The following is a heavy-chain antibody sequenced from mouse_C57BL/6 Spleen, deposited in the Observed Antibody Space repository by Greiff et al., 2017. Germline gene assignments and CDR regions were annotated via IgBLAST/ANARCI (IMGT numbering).Heavy chain of an antibody. CDR1: GYTFTSYW. V-gene: IGHV1-64*01. CDR3: ARGYYYEEETGFAY. Sequence: QVQLQQSGAELVKPGASVKLSCKASGYTFTSYWMHWVKQRPGQGLEWIGMIHPNSGSTNYNEKFKSKATLTADNSSSTAYMQLSSLTSEDSAVYYYARGYYYEEETGFAYWGQGTLVTVSA. CDR2: IHPNSGST. J-gene: IGHJ3*01. D-gene: IGHD2-4*01.